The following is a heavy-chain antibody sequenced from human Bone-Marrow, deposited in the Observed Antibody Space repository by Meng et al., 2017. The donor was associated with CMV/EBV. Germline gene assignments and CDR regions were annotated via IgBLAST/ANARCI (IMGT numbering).Heavy chain of an antibody. CDR3: ARQGDYSLDY. V-gene: IGHV3-9*01. J-gene: IGHJ4*02. CDR2: ISWNSGSI. D-gene: IGHD3-10*01. CDR1: GFTFDDYA. Sequence: LKISCAASGFTFDDYAMHWVRQAPGKGLEWVSGISWNSGSIGYADSVKGRFTISRDNAKNSLYLQMNSLRAEDTALYYCARQGDYSLDYWGQGTLVTVSS.